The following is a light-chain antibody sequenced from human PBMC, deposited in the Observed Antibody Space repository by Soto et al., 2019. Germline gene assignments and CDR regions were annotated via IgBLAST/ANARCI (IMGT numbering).Light chain of an antibody. CDR1: QTVSSSV. J-gene: IGKJ1*01. CDR3: QQYGNSPQT. Sequence: EIVLTQSPGTLSLSPGERATLSCRASQTVSSSVLAWYQQTPGQAPRLLIYAASSRATGIPDRFSGSGSGTDFTLTISRLEPEDFAVYYCQQYGNSPQTFGQGTKVEIK. V-gene: IGKV3-20*01. CDR2: AAS.